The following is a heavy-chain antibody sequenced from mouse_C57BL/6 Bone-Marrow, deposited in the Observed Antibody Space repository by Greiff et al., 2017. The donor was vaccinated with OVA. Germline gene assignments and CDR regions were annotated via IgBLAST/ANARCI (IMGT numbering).Heavy chain of an antibody. J-gene: IGHJ1*03. CDR3: TFYGSSYYGYFDV. CDR1: GFNIKDDY. Sequence: VQLQQSGAELVRPGASVKLSCTASGFNIKDDYMHWVKQRPEQGLEWIGWIDPENGDTEYASKFQGKATITADTSSNTAYLQLSSLTSEDTAVYYCTFYGSSYYGYFDVWGTGTTVTVSS. V-gene: IGHV14-4*01. D-gene: IGHD1-1*01. CDR2: IDPENGDT.